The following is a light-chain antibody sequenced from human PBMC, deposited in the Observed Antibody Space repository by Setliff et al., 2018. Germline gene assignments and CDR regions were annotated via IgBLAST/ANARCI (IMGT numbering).Light chain of an antibody. V-gene: IGLV2-8*01. J-gene: IGLJ1*01. CDR1: SSDVGEYDY. CDR2: EVT. CDR3: SAYAGSNNWGV. Sequence: QSVLTQPPSASGSPGQSVTISCTGTSSDVGEYDYVSWYQQHPGKAPKLMLYEVTKRPSGVPDRFSGSKSGNTASLTVSGLQAEDEADYYCSAYAGSNNWGVFGTGTKVTVL.